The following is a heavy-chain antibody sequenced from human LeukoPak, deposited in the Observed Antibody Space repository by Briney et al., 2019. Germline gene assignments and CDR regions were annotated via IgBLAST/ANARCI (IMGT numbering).Heavy chain of an antibody. CDR3: ASRSMAAADNFDY. J-gene: IGHJ4*02. CDR1: GGSISSSNW. CDR2: IHHSGST. V-gene: IGHV4-4*02. Sequence: KPSETLSLTCAVSGGSISSSNWWSWVRQPPGKGLEWIGEIHHSGSTNYNPSLKSRVTISVDKSKNQFSLKLSSVTAADTAVYYCASRSMAAADNFDYWGQGTLVTVSS. D-gene: IGHD6-13*01.